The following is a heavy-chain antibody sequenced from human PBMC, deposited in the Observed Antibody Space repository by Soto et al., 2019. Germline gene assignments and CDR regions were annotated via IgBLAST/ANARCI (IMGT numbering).Heavy chain of an antibody. CDR2: ISYDGSNK. J-gene: IGHJ6*02. Sequence: GGSLRLSCAASGFTFSSYGMHWVRQAPGKGLVWVAVISYDGSNKYYADSVKGRFTISRDNAKNTLYLQMNSLRAEDTAVYYCAKEVNGWTKSENYCMDVWGQGTTVTVSS. CDR3: AKEVNGWTKSENYCMDV. V-gene: IGHV3-30*18. CDR1: GFTFSSYG. D-gene: IGHD6-19*01.